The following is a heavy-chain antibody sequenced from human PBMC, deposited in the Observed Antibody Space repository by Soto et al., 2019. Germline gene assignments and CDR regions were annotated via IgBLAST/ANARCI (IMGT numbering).Heavy chain of an antibody. J-gene: IGHJ6*02. CDR1: GDTFSRYA. V-gene: IGHV1-69*01. D-gene: IGHD3-3*01. CDR2: IIPLFGTP. Sequence: QVQLVQSGAEVKKPGSSVKVSCKASGDTFSRYAFNWVRQAPGQGLVWMGVIIPLFGTPNYAQEFQGRGTITVDESTKTAYMEVTSLSSEGTAIYYCATAPRLRPLGQGYYVLDGWGQGTTVTVFS. CDR3: ATAPRLRPLGQGYYVLDG.